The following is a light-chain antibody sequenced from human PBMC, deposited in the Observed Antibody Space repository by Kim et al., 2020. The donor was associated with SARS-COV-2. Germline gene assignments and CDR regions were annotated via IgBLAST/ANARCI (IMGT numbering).Light chain of an antibody. J-gene: IGKJ4*01. CDR3: QHYRNLPLT. V-gene: IGKV1-33*01. CDR1: QGIFNY. CDR2: DTS. Sequence: SASVGDRVTITCRASQGIFNYLNWYQQKPGKAPKLLIYDTSTLEIGVSSRFSGSGSGTDFTFTITNLQPDDVATYYCQHYRNLPLTFGGGTKVEIK.